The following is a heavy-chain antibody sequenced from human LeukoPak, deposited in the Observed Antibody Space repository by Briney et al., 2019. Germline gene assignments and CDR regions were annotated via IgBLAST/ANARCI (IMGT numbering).Heavy chain of an antibody. Sequence: SETLSLTCTVSGGPISSDYWSWIRQAAGKGLEWIGHIYTSGSTNYNPSLKRRGTISVGKSKTQFSLKLSFVTAAATAVYYCARSRYSSSSGLDFDYWGQGTLVTVSS. D-gene: IGHD6-6*01. CDR2: IYTSGST. J-gene: IGHJ4*02. V-gene: IGHV4-4*07. CDR1: GGPISSDY. CDR3: ARSRYSSSSGLDFDY.